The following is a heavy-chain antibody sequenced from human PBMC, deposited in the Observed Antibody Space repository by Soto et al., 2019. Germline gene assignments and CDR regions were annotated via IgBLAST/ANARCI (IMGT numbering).Heavy chain of an antibody. CDR3: AKDRRRFSYYYDSSGYYPFDY. Sequence: GGSLRLSCAASGFTFSSYDMSWVRQAPGKGLEWVSAITGDGGNTYYADSVKGRFTISRDNSKNTVYLQMNSLRAEDTAVYYCAKDRRRFSYYYDSSGYYPFDYWGQGTLVTVSS. CDR2: ITGDGGNT. V-gene: IGHV3-23*01. J-gene: IGHJ4*02. CDR1: GFTFSSYD. D-gene: IGHD3-22*01.